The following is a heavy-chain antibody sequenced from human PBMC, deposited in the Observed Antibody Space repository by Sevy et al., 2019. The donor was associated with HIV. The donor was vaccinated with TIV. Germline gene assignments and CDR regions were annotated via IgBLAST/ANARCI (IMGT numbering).Heavy chain of an antibody. D-gene: IGHD3-9*01. CDR3: ARVRLVNPVDWFDS. V-gene: IGHV5-51*01. Sequence: GESLKISCKVSGYIFISYWIAWVRQRPGKCLELVGTTFPGNSDTRYGPSLKGQVTISADKSIGTTFLQWGSLKASDTAVYYCARVRLVNPVDWFDSSCQGTLVTVSS. CDR1: GYIFISYW. CDR2: TFPGNSDT. J-gene: IGHJ5*01.